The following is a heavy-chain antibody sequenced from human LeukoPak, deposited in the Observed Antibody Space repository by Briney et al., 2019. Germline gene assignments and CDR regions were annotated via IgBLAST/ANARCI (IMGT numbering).Heavy chain of an antibody. D-gene: IGHD4-23*01. J-gene: IGHJ4*02. V-gene: IGHV3-7*01. Sequence: HSGGSLRLSCAASGFTFSSYWMSWVRQAPGKGLEWVANIKQDGSEKYYVDSVKGRFTISRDNTKNSLYLQMNSLRDEEMAVYYCARVDYGGLDYWGQGTLVTVSS. CDR3: ARVDYGGLDY. CDR2: IKQDGSEK. CDR1: GFTFSSYW.